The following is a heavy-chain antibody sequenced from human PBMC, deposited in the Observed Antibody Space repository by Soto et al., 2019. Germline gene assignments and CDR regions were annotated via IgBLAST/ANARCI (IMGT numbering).Heavy chain of an antibody. J-gene: IGHJ4*02. D-gene: IGHD6-13*01. CDR1: GYTFMYYG. CDR2: TSPYNGIT. CDR3: AGDGAATGVHFDY. Sequence: QVQLVQSGAEVKKPGASVKVSCKTSGYTFMYYGVSWVRQAPGQGIEWMGWTSPYNGITHYAQKLQDRVTMTTDTSTTTAYMELKSLRSDDTAMYYCAGDGAATGVHFDYWGQGTLVTVSS. V-gene: IGHV1-18*01.